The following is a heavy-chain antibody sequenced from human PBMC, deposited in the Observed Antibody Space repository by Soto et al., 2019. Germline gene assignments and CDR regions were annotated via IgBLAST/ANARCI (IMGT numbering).Heavy chain of an antibody. CDR1: GFTFSSYG. V-gene: IGHV3-30*18. Sequence: GGSLRLSCAASGFTFSSYGMHWVRQAPGKGLEWVAVISYDGSNKYYADSVKGRFTISRDNSKNTLYLQMNSLRAEDTAVYYCAKDEVVGSCISTSCPFDYWGQGT. CDR3: AKDEVVGSCISTSCPFDY. CDR2: ISYDGSNK. D-gene: IGHD2-2*01. J-gene: IGHJ4*02.